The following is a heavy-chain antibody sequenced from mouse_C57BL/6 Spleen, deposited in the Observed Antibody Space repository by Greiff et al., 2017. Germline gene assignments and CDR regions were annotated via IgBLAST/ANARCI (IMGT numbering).Heavy chain of an antibody. CDR2: IDPETGGT. D-gene: IGHD4-1*01. CDR3: TRRGGTGFAY. CDR1: GYTFTDYE. V-gene: IGHV1-15*01. J-gene: IGHJ3*01. Sequence: QVQLQQSGAELVRPGASVTLSCKASGYTFTDYEMHWVKQTPVHGLEWIGAIDPETGGTAYNQKFKGKAILTADKSSSTAYMELRSLTSEDSAVYYCTRRGGTGFAYWGQGTVVTVSA.